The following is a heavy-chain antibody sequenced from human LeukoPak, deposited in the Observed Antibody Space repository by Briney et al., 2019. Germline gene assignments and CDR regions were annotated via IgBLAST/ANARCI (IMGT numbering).Heavy chain of an antibody. CDR2: IRYDGSNK. CDR1: GFTFSTFW. V-gene: IGHV3-30*02. J-gene: IGHJ4*02. Sequence: GGSLRLSCAASGFTFSTFWVSWVRQAPGKGLEWVAFIRYDGSNKYYADSVKGRFTISRDNSKNTLYLQMNSLRAEDTAVYYCAKIGGYSYGPDYWGQGTLVTVSS. CDR3: AKIGGYSYGPDY. D-gene: IGHD5-18*01.